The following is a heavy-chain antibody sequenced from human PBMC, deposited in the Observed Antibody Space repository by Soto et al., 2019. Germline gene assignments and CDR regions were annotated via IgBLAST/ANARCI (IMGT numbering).Heavy chain of an antibody. CDR2: ISWNSETI. V-gene: IGHV3-9*01. CDR1: GFTVDDYA. J-gene: IGHJ4*02. D-gene: IGHD4-17*01. Sequence: EVQLVESGGGLVQPGRSLRLSCAASGFTVDDYAMHWVRQAPGKGLEWVSGISWNSETIDYADSVKGRFTSSRDNAKSSLFLQMNSLRPDATALYYCAKDMKWGGMTTIHYFDSWGQGTLVTVSS. CDR3: AKDMKWGGMTTIHYFDS.